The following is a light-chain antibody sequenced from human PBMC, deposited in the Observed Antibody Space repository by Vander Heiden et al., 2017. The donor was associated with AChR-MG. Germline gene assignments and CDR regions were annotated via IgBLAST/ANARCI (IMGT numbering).Light chain of an antibody. J-gene: IGLJ1*01. CDR2: AVS. CDR1: SSDVGGYNY. CDR3: CSFAGRYSYV. V-gene: IGLV2-11*01. Sequence: QSALTQPRSVSGSPGQSVTISCRGTSSDVGGYNYVSWYQQHPGKAPKLMIYAVSGRPSGVPDRFSGSKSGNTASLTISGLQADDEADYYCCSFAGRYSYVFGTGTRVTVL.